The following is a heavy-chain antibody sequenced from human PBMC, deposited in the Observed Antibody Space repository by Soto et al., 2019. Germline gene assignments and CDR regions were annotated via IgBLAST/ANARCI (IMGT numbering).Heavy chain of an antibody. D-gene: IGHD5-12*01. CDR3: ARDVDRTSHLNWFDP. CDR1: GFSLSGYG. CDR2: IWYHGTTK. J-gene: IGHJ5*02. Sequence: PGGSLRLSCEVSGFSLSGYGMHWVRQAPGKGLEWVAVIWYHGTTKNYADSVKGRFTISRDTSKNTVYLQMDSLKVEDTAVYYCARDVDRTSHLNWFDPWGQGVMVTV. V-gene: IGHV3-33*01.